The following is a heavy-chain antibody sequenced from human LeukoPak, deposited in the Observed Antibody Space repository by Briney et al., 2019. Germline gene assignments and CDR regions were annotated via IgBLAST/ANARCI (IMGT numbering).Heavy chain of an antibody. CDR1: GFTFSSYS. J-gene: IGHJ3*02. Sequence: GGSLRLSCAASGFTFSSYSMNWVRQAPGKGLEWVSSISSSSSYIYCADSVKGRFTISRDNAENSLYLQMNSLKTEDTAVYYRTTGFPMATESGIWGQGTMVTVSS. V-gene: IGHV3-21*03. D-gene: IGHD5-24*01. CDR3: TTGFPMATESGI. CDR2: ISSSSSYI.